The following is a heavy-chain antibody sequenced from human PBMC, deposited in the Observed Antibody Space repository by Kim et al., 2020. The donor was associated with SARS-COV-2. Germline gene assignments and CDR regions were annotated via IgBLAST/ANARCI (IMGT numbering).Heavy chain of an antibody. CDR2: IYSRGAT. J-gene: IGHJ3*02. D-gene: IGHD5-12*01. V-gene: IGHV4-39*01. CDR1: GDSISNSNYY. CDR3: ARHGEGDGYNLRFPNAFDI. Sequence: SETLSLTCTVSGDSISNSNYYWGWIRQPPGKGLEWIGSIYSRGATYYNPSLKSRVIVSIDASKNQFSLKLNSVTATDTSIYYCARHGEGDGYNLRFPNAFDIRGQGPMVRVSS.